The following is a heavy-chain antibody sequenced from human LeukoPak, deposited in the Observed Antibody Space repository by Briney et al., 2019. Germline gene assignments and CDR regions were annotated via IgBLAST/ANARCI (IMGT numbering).Heavy chain of an antibody. V-gene: IGHV4-39*01. J-gene: IGHJ4*02. D-gene: IGHD1-1*01. Sequence: SETLSLTCTVSGASISNYYWSWIRQPPGKGLEWIGSIYYSGSTYYNPSLKSRVTISVDTSKNQFSLKVSSVTAADTAVYYCARHQRVTTIGYWGQGTLVTVSS. CDR1: GASISNYY. CDR2: IYYSGST. CDR3: ARHQRVTTIGY.